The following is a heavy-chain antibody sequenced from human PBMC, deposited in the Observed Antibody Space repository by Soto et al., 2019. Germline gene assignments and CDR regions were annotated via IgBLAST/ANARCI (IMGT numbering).Heavy chain of an antibody. J-gene: IGHJ4*02. CDR3: ATDAAYCGGDCYIFDY. V-gene: IGHV1-24*01. Sequence: ASVKVSCKVSGYTLTELSMHWVRQAPGKGLEWMGGFDPEDGETIYAQKFQGRVTMTEDTSTDTAYMELSSLRSEDTAVYYCATDAAYCGGDCYIFDYWGQGTLVTVSS. D-gene: IGHD2-21*01. CDR2: FDPEDGET. CDR1: GYTLTELS.